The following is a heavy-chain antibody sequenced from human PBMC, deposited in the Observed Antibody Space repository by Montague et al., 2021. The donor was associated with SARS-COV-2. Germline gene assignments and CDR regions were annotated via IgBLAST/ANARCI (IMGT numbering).Heavy chain of an antibody. V-gene: IGHV4-34*01. CDR1: GGSFSGYY. Sequence: SETLSLTCAVYGGSFSGYYWSWIRQPPGKGLEWIGEINHRGSTNYNPSLTSRVTISVDTSKNQFSLKLSSVTAADTAVYYCAIPMVRGFSRAFDIWGQGTMVTVSS. J-gene: IGHJ3*02. CDR2: INHRGST. D-gene: IGHD3-10*01. CDR3: AIPMVRGFSRAFDI.